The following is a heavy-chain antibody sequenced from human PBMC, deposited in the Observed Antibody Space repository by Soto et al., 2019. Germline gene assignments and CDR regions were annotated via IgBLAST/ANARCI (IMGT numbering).Heavy chain of an antibody. CDR1: GGPCSGYY. Sequence: PSETLSLTCTVYGGPCSGYYWSWIRQPTGKGLEWIGEINDSGATYYNPSLESRVTISIDTSKNQFSLKVSSVTAADTAVYYCARAGVVPAASAHHWGQGTLVTVSS. J-gene: IGHJ4*02. D-gene: IGHD2-2*01. CDR3: ARAGVVPAASAHH. V-gene: IGHV4-34*01. CDR2: INDSGAT.